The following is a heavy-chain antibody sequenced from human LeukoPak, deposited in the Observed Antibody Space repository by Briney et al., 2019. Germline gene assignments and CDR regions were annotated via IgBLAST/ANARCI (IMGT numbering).Heavy chain of an antibody. D-gene: IGHD3-22*01. CDR1: GYTLTELS. CDR2: FGPEDGET. CDR3: ATDSTYYYDSSGYFHY. Sequence: ASVKVSCKVSGYTLTELSMHWVRQAPGKGLEWMGGFGPEDGETIYAQKFQGRVTMTEDTSTDTAYMELSSLRSEDTAVYYCATDSTYYYDSSGYFHYWGQGTLVTVSS. J-gene: IGHJ4*02. V-gene: IGHV1-24*01.